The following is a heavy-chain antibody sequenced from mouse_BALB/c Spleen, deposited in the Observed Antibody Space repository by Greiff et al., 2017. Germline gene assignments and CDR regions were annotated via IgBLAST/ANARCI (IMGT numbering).Heavy chain of an antibody. CDR3: ARGTYDGYYGYAMDY. J-gene: IGHJ4*01. CDR2: INSNGGST. Sequence: EVKLVESGGGLVQPGGSLKLSCAASGFTFSSYGMSWVRQTPDKRLELVATINSNGGSTYYPDSVKGRFTISRDNAKNTLYLQMSSLKSEDTAMYYCARGTYDGYYGYAMDYWGQGTSVTVSS. V-gene: IGHV5-6-3*01. CDR1: GFTFSSYG. D-gene: IGHD2-3*01.